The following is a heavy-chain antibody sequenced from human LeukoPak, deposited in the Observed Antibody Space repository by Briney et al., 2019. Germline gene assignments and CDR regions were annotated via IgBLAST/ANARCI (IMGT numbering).Heavy chain of an antibody. CDR1: GXTFSSYE. J-gene: IGHJ4*02. V-gene: IGHV3-48*03. D-gene: IGHD3-10*01. CDR3: ASQPLWFGELFEDY. CDR2: ITSSGSTV. Sequence: GGSLRLSCAASGXTFSSYEMNWVRQAPGKGLEWVSYITSSGSTVYYAVSVKGRFTISRDNAKNSLYLQMNSLRAEDTAVYYCASQPLWFGELFEDYWGQGTLVTVSS.